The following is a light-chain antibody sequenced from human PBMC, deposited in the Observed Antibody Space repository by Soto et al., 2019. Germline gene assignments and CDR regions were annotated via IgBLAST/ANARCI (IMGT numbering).Light chain of an antibody. CDR1: QSIVYSDGVSY. CDR3: MQGTHWPPWT. V-gene: IGKV2-30*01. J-gene: IGKJ1*01. Sequence: VVMTQSPLSLPVTLGQPASISCRSSQSIVYSDGVSYLSWFHQRPGQSPRRLIYKASDRDSGVPDRFSGSGSGTDFTPKISRVEAEDVGVYYCMQGTHWPPWTFGQGTKVEIK. CDR2: KAS.